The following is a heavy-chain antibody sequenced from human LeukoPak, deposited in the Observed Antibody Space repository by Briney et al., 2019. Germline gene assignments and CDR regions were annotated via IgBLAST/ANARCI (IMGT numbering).Heavy chain of an antibody. CDR1: GCFISSRGYY. CDR2: IYYSGST. Sequence: SQTLSLTCTVSGCFISSRGYYWSWIRQHPGKGLEWIGYIYYSGSTYYNPSLKSRVTISVDTSKNQFSLKLSSVTAADTAVYYCASGEGGIAACWGEGTLVTVSS. CDR3: ASGEGGIAAC. D-gene: IGHD6-25*01. J-gene: IGHJ4*02. V-gene: IGHV4-31*03.